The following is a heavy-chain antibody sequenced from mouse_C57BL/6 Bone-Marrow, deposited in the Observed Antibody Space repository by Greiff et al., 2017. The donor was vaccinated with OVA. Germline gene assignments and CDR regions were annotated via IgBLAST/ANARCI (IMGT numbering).Heavy chain of an antibody. Sequence: VQLQQSGAELMKPGASVKLSCKATGYTFTGYWIEWVKQRPGHGLEWIGEILPGSGRTNYNEKFKGKATFTADTSSNTAYMQLSSLTTEDSAIYYCASPHYYGSRRYYFDYWGQGTTLTVSS. J-gene: IGHJ2*01. CDR2: ILPGSGRT. CDR3: ASPHYYGSRRYYFDY. CDR1: GYTFTGYW. D-gene: IGHD1-1*01. V-gene: IGHV1-9*01.